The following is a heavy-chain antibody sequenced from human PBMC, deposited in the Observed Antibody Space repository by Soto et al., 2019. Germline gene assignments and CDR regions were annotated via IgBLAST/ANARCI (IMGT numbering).Heavy chain of an antibody. Sequence: PSETLSLTCTVPGGSISSYYWSWIRQPPGKGLEWIGYIYYSGSTNYNPSLKSRVTISVDTSKNQFSLKLSSVTAADTAVYYCARLVRVWPVTGTNYYYYMDVWGKGTTVTVSS. V-gene: IGHV4-59*08. D-gene: IGHD1-7*01. CDR1: GGSISSYY. CDR3: ARLVRVWPVTGTNYYYYMDV. J-gene: IGHJ6*03. CDR2: IYYSGST.